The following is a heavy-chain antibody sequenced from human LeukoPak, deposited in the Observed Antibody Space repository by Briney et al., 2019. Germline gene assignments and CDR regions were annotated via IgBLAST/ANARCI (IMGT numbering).Heavy chain of an antibody. CDR1: GGSISSNNW. V-gene: IGHV4-4*02. J-gene: IGHJ4*02. CDR2: IYHSGST. CDR3: AREGKRRYFDY. Sequence: SETLSLTCAVSGGSISSNNWWSWVRPPPGKGLEWIGEIYHSGSTNYNPSLKSRVTISVDKSKNQFSLKLSSVTAADTAVYYCAREGKRRYFDYWGQGTLVTVSS. D-gene: IGHD4-23*01.